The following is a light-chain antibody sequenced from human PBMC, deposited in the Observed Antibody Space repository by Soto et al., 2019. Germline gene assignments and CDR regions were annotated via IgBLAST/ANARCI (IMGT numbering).Light chain of an antibody. Sequence: DIQMTQSPSSLSASVGDRVTITCRASQSISSYLKGYEQKPGKAPKLLIYAASSLQSGVPSRFSGSGSGTDFTLTISSLQPEDFATYYCKQSYSTPYTFGQGTKLEIK. V-gene: IGKV1-39*01. CDR3: KQSYSTPYT. CDR2: AAS. CDR1: QSISSY. J-gene: IGKJ2*01.